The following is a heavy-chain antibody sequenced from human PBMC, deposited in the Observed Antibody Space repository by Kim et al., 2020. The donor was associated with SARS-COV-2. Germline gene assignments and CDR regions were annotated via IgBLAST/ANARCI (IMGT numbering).Heavy chain of an antibody. CDR3: ARDLGYSYLGPKGLLPDY. Sequence: GGSLRLSCAASGFTFSSYGMHWVRQAPGKGLEWVAVISYDGSNKYYADSVKGRFTISRDNSKNTLYLQMNSLRAEDTAVYYCARDLGYSYLGPKGLLPDYWGQGTLVTVSS. J-gene: IGHJ4*02. D-gene: IGHD3-22*01. CDR1: GFTFSSYG. V-gene: IGHV3-33*05. CDR2: ISYDGSNK.